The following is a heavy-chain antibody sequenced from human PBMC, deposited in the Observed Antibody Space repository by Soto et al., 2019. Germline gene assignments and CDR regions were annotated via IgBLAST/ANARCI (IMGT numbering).Heavy chain of an antibody. D-gene: IGHD2-2*01. V-gene: IGHV4-39*01. Sequence: PSETLSLTCTVSGGCISSSKYYWGWIRQPPGKGRERIGRMYYSGSTYYNPSLKSRVTISVETSQNQFSLDLSSVTAAATAVYYCAGGCQPERQRHPFGYQGQRSRVTVSS. J-gene: IGHJ4*02. CDR1: GGCISSSKYY. CDR3: AGGCQPERQRHPFGY. CDR2: MYYSGST.